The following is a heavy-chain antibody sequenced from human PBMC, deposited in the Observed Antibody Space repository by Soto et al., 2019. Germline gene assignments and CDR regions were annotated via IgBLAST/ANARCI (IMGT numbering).Heavy chain of an antibody. D-gene: IGHD3-9*01. CDR3: ASMNILAGHAFDF. Sequence: QVQLQESGPGLVKPSETLSLTCTVSGVSVSSGDYYWSWIRESPGKGLEWIGYVFHTGSTNYNPSRKGRVTISIDTSKNQFSLQLNSVTAADTALYSCASMNILAGHAFDFWGQGTMVTVSS. J-gene: IGHJ3*01. V-gene: IGHV4-61*08. CDR1: GVSVSSGDYY. CDR2: VFHTGST.